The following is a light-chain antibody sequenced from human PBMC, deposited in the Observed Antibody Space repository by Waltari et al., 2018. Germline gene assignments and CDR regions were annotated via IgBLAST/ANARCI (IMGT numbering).Light chain of an antibody. CDR3: QQSYSIPHT. J-gene: IGKJ2*01. CDR1: QTVSGY. CDR2: AVS. Sequence: DIQITQSPSSLSTSIGDRITNTCRASQTVSGYLNRYQQRPGKPPKLLIFAVSTLQGGVPSRFSGSGAGADFTLTISSLQREDFATYYCQQSYSIPHTFGQGTTLEI. V-gene: IGKV1-39*01.